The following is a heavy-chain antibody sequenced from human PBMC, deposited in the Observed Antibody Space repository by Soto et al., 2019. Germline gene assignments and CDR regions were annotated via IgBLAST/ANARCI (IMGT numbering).Heavy chain of an antibody. CDR2: IFSNDVK. V-gene: IGHV2-26*01. CDR1: GFSLSNARIG. J-gene: IGHJ6*02. CDR3: ARFGSGYYTGIFFYYYYRMEV. Sequence: SAPTLVNPTATLTLTCTVSGFSLSNARIGVSWIRQPPGKALDGLAHIFSNDVKSYSTSLKSRLTISTHTSKSQVVLTMTNMDPVDTAKYSCARFGSGYYTGIFFYYYYRMEVWGQGTTVTV. D-gene: IGHD3-3*01.